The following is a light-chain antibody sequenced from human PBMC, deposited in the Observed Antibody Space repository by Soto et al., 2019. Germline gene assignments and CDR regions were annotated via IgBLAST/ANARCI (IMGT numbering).Light chain of an antibody. CDR2: EVS. J-gene: IGLJ1*01. CDR3: SAYAGSNNFV. CDR1: SSDVGSYNR. V-gene: IGLV2-18*02. Sequence: QSVLTQPPSVSGSPGQSVTISCTGTSSDVGSYNRLSWYQQPPGTAPKLIIYEVSQRPSGVPDRFSGSKSGNTASLTVSGLQTEDEADYYCSAYAGSNNFVFGSGTKVTVL.